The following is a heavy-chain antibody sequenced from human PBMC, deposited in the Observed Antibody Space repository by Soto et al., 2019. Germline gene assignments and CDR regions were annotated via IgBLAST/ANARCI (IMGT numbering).Heavy chain of an antibody. D-gene: IGHD2-15*01. CDR3: TYNPTGLGILGY. J-gene: IGHJ4*02. V-gene: IGHV3-23*01. CDR1: GFPFSSYA. Sequence: QLGGSLRLSCPASGFPFSSYAMSWVRQAPGKGLEWVSAISGSGGSTYYADSVKGRFTISRDNSKNTLYLQMNSLRSEDTTVYYCTYNPTGLGILGYWGQGTLVTVSS. CDR2: ISGSGGST.